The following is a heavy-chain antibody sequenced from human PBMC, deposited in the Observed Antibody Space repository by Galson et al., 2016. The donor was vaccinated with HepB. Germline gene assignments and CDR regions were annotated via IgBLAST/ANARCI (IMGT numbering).Heavy chain of an antibody. D-gene: IGHD3-22*01. Sequence: SLRLSCAASKMTFSNYAIHWVRQAPGKGLEWVAVTELDGSVKFYAAAVKGRFTNSRDNSKNTLYPQMNSLRAEDTAVYYCARKHETSGYADDFDMWGQGTMVTVSS. V-gene: IGHV3-30-3*01. J-gene: IGHJ3*02. CDR2: TELDGSVK. CDR3: ARKHETSGYADDFDM. CDR1: KMTFSNYA.